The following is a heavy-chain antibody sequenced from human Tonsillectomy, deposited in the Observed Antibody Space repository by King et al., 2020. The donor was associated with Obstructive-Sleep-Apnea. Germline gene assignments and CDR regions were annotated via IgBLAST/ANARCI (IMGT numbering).Heavy chain of an antibody. V-gene: IGHV1-69*01. J-gene: IGHJ4*02. D-gene: IGHD1-26*01. CDR1: GGTFIRHG. Sequence: QLVQSGAEVKKPGSSVRVSCKASGGTFIRHGISWVRQAPGQGLEWMGGIIIISTTSYYGQKFHGRVTITADESTSTAYMEVSSLRSEDTAIYYCARWETSMYYFDYWGQGTLVTVSS. CDR3: ARWETSMYYFDY. CDR2: IIIISTTS.